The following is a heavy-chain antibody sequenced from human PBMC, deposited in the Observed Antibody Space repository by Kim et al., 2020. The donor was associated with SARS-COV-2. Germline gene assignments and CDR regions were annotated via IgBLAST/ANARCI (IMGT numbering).Heavy chain of an antibody. Sequence: PSLKSRVTISVDTSKNQFSLKLSSVTAADTAVYYCARVPVDPYYYGMDVWGQGTTVTVSS. V-gene: IGHV4-31*02. D-gene: IGHD2-15*01. J-gene: IGHJ6*02. CDR3: ARVPVDPYYYGMDV.